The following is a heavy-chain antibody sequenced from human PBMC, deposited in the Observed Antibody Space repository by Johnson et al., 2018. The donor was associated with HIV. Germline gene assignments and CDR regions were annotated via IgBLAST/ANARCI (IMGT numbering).Heavy chain of an antibody. Sequence: QVQLVESGGGVVQPGRSLRLSCAASGFTFSSYAMHWVRQAPGKGLEWVAVISYDGSNKYYADSVKGRFTVSRDNAKNSLFLQMDSLRGEDTALYYCARGQAGEGSTAGAFDVWGQGTMVTVSS. D-gene: IGHD3-16*01. CDR1: GFTFSSYA. CDR3: ARGQAGEGSTAGAFDV. V-gene: IGHV3-30-3*01. J-gene: IGHJ3*01. CDR2: ISYDGSNK.